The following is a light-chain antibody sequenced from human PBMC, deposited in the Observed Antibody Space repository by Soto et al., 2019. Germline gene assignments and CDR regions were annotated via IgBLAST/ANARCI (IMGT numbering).Light chain of an antibody. Sequence: QPVLTQPASVSGSPGQSITISCTGTSSDVGGYNYVSWYQQHPGKAPKFMIYDVSNRPSGVSNRFSGSKSDNTASLTISGLQAEDEADYYCSSYTTSNTRQIVFGTGTKVTVL. J-gene: IGLJ1*01. CDR3: SSYTTSNTRQIV. CDR1: SSDVGGYNY. CDR2: DVS. V-gene: IGLV2-14*01.